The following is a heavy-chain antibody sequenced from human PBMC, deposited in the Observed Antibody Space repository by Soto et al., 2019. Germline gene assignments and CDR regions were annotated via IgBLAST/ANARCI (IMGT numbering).Heavy chain of an antibody. CDR1: GYTFIRYY. J-gene: IGHJ5*02. Sequence: QVQLVQSGAEVKKPGASVKVTCKASGYTFIRYYVYWVRLAHGQGLEWMGRINPRDGDTMYAQKFQGRVTVTRDRSTSTVYMEMSSLISEDTAVYFCARGYPSSSRLGWFDPWGQGTLGTGSS. CDR3: ARGYPSSSRLGWFDP. V-gene: IGHV1-46*01. CDR2: INPRDGDT. D-gene: IGHD6-13*01.